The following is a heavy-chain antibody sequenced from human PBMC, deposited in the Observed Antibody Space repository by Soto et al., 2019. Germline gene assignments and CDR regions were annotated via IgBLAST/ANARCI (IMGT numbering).Heavy chain of an antibody. CDR3: ARDPWGHSGYYLGLFDY. Sequence: EVQLVESGGGLVQPGGSLRLSCAASGFTFSSYSMNWVRQAPGKGLEGVSYISSSSSTISYADSVKGRFTISRDNAKNSLYLQMNSLRDEDTAVYYCARDPWGHSGYYLGLFDYWGQGTLVTVSS. CDR2: ISSSSSTI. J-gene: IGHJ4*02. D-gene: IGHD3-22*01. V-gene: IGHV3-48*02. CDR1: GFTFSSYS.